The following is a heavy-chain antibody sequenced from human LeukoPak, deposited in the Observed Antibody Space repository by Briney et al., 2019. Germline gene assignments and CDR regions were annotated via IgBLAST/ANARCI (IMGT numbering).Heavy chain of an antibody. CDR3: ATTDYSNYYPFDY. CDR2: IIPIFDVT. CDR1: GYTFTSYY. D-gene: IGHD4-11*01. J-gene: IGHJ4*02. Sequence: ASVKVSCKASGYTFTSYYMHWVRQAPGQGLEWMGGIIPIFDVTNYAQKFQGRVTITADESTSTAYMELTSLKSDDTAVYYCATTDYSNYYPFDYWGQGTLVTVSS. V-gene: IGHV1-69*13.